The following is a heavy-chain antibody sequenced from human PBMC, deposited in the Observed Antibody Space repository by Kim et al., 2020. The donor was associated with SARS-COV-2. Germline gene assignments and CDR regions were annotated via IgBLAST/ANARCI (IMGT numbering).Heavy chain of an antibody. Sequence: GGSLRLSCAASGFTFISYAMHWVRQAPGKGLEWVAVISYDGSNKYYADSVKGRFTISRDNSKNTLYLQMNSLRAEDTAVYYCARVGDYVWGSYRPLDYWGQGTLVTVSS. V-gene: IGHV3-30*04. CDR1: GFTFISYA. CDR2: ISYDGSNK. J-gene: IGHJ4*02. CDR3: ARVGDYVWGSYRPLDY. D-gene: IGHD3-16*02.